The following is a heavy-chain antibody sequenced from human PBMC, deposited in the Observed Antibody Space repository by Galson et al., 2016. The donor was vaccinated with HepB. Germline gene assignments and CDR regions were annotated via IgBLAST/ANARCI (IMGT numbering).Heavy chain of an antibody. CDR1: GGTFSNYG. V-gene: IGHV1-69*13. CDR3: ARDRSSGWFDSSDI. Sequence: SVKVSCKASGGTFSNYGISWVRQAPGQGLEWMGGIIPIFGAANYEPKFPGRVTISADEATNTVYMELSSLTSEDTAVYYCARDRSSGWFDSSDIWGQGTRVTVSS. D-gene: IGHD6-19*01. CDR2: IIPIFGAA. J-gene: IGHJ3*02.